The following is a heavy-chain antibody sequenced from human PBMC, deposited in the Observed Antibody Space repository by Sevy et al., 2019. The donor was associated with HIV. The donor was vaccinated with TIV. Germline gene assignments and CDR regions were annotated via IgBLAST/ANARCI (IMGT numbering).Heavy chain of an antibody. V-gene: IGHV3-23*01. CDR2: ISGSGGMT. CDR1: GFTFNGYG. Sequence: GGSLRLSCAASGFTFNGYGMHWVRQAPGKGLEWVSAISGSGGMTYYADSVKGRFTISRDNSKNTLYLQMSSLRAEDTAVYYCAKEDCSGGSCYGGFDYWGQGTLVTVSS. J-gene: IGHJ4*02. D-gene: IGHD2-15*01. CDR3: AKEDCSGGSCYGGFDY.